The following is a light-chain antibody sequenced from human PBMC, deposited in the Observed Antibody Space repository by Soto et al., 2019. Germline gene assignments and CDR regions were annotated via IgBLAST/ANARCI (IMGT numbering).Light chain of an antibody. V-gene: IGLV2-8*01. CDR3: SSATGSNNLGV. CDR2: EVN. CDR1: SSDVGAYNY. J-gene: IGLJ2*01. Sequence: QSVLTQPPSASGSPGQSVTISCTGTSSDVGAYNYVSWYQQYPGKAPKLMIYEVNKRPSGVPDRFSGSKSGNTASLTVSGLQAADEADYYCSSATGSNNLGVFGGGTKLTVL.